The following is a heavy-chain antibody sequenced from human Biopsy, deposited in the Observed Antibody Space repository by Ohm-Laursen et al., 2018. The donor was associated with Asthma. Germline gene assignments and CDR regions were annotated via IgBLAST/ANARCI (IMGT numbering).Heavy chain of an antibody. D-gene: IGHD3-9*01. CDR2: VNTGNGDT. V-gene: IGHV1-3*04. Sequence: ATVKISCKASGYNFISFAIHWVRQAPGQRLEWMGWVNTGNGDTKFSQKFQGRVTITRDTSASTAYMELRSLRSEDTATYYCARTYYDFLTGQVKDVFGVWGQGTMVTVSS. J-gene: IGHJ3*01. CDR3: ARTYYDFLTGQVKDVFGV. CDR1: GYNFISFA.